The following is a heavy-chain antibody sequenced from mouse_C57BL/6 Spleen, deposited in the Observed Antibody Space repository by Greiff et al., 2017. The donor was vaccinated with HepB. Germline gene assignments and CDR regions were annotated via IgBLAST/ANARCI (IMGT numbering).Heavy chain of an antibody. J-gene: IGHJ4*01. Sequence: QVQLKQPGAELVRPGTSVKLSCKASGYTFTSYWMHWVKQRPGQGLEWIGVIDPSDSYTNYNQKFKGKATLTVDTSSSTAYMQLSSLTSEDSAVYYCARSGGSSYYAMDYWGQGTSVTVSS. CDR2: IDPSDSYT. CDR3: ARSGGSSYYAMDY. D-gene: IGHD1-1*01. V-gene: IGHV1-59*01. CDR1: GYTFTSYW.